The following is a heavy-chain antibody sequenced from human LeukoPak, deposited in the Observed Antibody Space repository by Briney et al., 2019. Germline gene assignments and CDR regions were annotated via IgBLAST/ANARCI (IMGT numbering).Heavy chain of an antibody. V-gene: IGHV4-59*08. Sequence: SETLSLTCTVSGGSISSYYWSWIRQPPGKGLEWIGYIYYSGSTNYNPSLKSRVTISVDTSKNQFSLKLSSVTAADTAVYYCARHTPFIAAAGTALFDYWGQGTLVTVSS. D-gene: IGHD6-13*01. CDR3: ARHTPFIAAAGTALFDY. CDR1: GGSISSYY. CDR2: IYYSGST. J-gene: IGHJ4*02.